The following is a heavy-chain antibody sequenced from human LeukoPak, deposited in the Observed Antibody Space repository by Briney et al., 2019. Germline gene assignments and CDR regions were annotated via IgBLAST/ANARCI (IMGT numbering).Heavy chain of an antibody. CDR2: IYSGGTT. V-gene: IGHV3-53*01. J-gene: IGHJ3*02. Sequence: PGGSLRLSCAASGFTFSNYGMHWVRQAPGKGLEWVSLIYSGGTTYYAGSVKGRFTISRDNSKNTVHLQMNNLRAEDTAMYFCARRLYIVRGAFDIWGQGTMVTVSS. CDR3: ARRLYIVRGAFDI. CDR1: GFTFSNYG. D-gene: IGHD2/OR15-2a*01.